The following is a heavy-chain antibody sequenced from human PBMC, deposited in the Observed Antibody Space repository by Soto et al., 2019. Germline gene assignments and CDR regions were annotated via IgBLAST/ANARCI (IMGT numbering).Heavy chain of an antibody. D-gene: IGHD2-8*01. J-gene: IGHJ3*02. Sequence: QVQLQESGPGLVKPSQTLSLICTVSGDSISSENYFWSWIRQPPGQGLEWVGYISNRGTPYYTPSLKSRVTISLDTSKNRFSLDMYSVTAADTAVYYCAREVNVVALSDAFDIWGQGTMVTVSS. V-gene: IGHV4-30-4*01. CDR2: ISNRGTP. CDR1: GDSISSENYF. CDR3: AREVNVVALSDAFDI.